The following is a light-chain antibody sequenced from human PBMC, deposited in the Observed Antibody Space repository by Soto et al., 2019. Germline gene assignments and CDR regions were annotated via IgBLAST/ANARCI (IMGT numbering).Light chain of an antibody. Sequence: EIVLTQSPGTLSLSPGERATLSCRASQSVSSSYLAWYQQKPGQAPRLIIYGASDRATGIPDRFSGGGSGTDFTLTISRLEPEDFAVYYCQQYGSSPYTFGQGTKLEIK. CDR1: QSVSSSY. CDR3: QQYGSSPYT. J-gene: IGKJ2*01. V-gene: IGKV3-20*01. CDR2: GAS.